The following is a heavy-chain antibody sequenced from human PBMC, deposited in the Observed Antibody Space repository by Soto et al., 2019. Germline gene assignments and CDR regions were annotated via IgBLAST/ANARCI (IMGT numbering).Heavy chain of an antibody. CDR3: TTDPGYCSGGSCYGPSDDY. J-gene: IGHJ4*02. CDR2: IKSKTDGGTT. D-gene: IGHD2-15*01. V-gene: IGHV3-15*07. CDR1: GFTFSNAW. Sequence: GSLRLSCAASGFTFSNAWINWVRQAPGKGLEWVGRIKSKTDGGTTDYAAPVKGRFTISRDDSKNTLYLQMNSLKTEDTAVYYCTTDPGYCSGGSCYGPSDDYWGQGTLVTVSS.